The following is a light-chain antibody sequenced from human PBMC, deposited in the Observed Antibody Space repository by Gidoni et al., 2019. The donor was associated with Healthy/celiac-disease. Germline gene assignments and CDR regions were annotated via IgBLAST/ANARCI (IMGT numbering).Light chain of an antibody. CDR1: QSVLYSSNTKNY. CDR3: QQYYSTPPS. V-gene: IGKV4-1*01. J-gene: IGKJ1*01. Sequence: DIVMTPSPDSLAVSLGERSTINCKSSQSVLYSSNTKNYLAWYQQKPGQPPKLLIYWASTRESGVPDRFSGSGSGTDFTLTISSLQAEDVAVYYCQQYYSTPPSFGQGTKVEIK. CDR2: WAS.